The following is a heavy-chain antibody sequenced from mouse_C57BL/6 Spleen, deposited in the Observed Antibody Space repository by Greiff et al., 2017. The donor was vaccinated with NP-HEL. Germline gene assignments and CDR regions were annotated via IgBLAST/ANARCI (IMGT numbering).Heavy chain of an antibody. V-gene: IGHV5-9*01. CDR2: ISGGGGNT. CDR3: ARPPYGSSHWYFDV. J-gene: IGHJ1*03. CDR1: GFTFSSYT. D-gene: IGHD1-1*01. Sequence: EVKLMESGGGLVKPGGSLKLSCAASGFTFSSYTMSWVRQTPEKRLAWVATISGGGGNTYYPDSVKGRFTISRDNAKNTLYLQMSSLRSEDTALYYCARPPYGSSHWYFDVWGTGTTVTVSS.